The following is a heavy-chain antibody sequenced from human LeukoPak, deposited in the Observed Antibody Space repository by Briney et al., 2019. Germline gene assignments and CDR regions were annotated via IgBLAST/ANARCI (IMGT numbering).Heavy chain of an antibody. Sequence: SETLSLTCAVSGDSISRSSYYWGWIRQPPGKGLERNGSIYYSGSTYYNPSLKSRDTISVDTSNNQFSLKLSSVTAADTAVYYCARSLLAAAESEIDYGGQGTLVTVSS. CDR2: IYYSGST. V-gene: IGHV4-39*01. CDR3: ARSLLAAAESEIDY. CDR1: GDSISRSSYY. J-gene: IGHJ4*02. D-gene: IGHD6-13*01.